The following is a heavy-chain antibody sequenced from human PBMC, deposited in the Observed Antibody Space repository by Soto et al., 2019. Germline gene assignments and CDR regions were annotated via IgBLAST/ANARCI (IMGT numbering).Heavy chain of an antibody. CDR2: INPNSGDT. D-gene: IGHD1-26*01. Sequence: ASVKVSCKASGYTFTGYYVHWVRQAPGQGLEWMGWINPNSGDTYLAQRFQGRVTMNRDTSIGTAYMELRGLTSDDTAEYYCAKGGAIVAAGTRVYLYNARDGWGQGTKVSVYS. V-gene: IGHV1-2*02. CDR1: GYTFTGYY. J-gene: IGHJ6*02. CDR3: AKGGAIVAAGTRVYLYNARDG.